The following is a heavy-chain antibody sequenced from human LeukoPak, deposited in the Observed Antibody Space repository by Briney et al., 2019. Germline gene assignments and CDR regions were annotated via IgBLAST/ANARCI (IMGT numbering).Heavy chain of an antibody. V-gene: IGHV3-23*01. D-gene: IGHD3-22*01. CDR2: ISVSGGRT. J-gene: IGHJ4*02. CDR3: AKPHYYDSSGYYYGDYFDY. Sequence: PGGSLRLSCAASGFTFRSYAMSWVRQGPGKGLGWVSAISVSGGRTYYADSVKGRFTISRDNSKNTLYLQMNSLRAEDTAVYYCAKPHYYDSSGYYYGDYFDYWGQGTLVTVSS. CDR1: GFTFRSYA.